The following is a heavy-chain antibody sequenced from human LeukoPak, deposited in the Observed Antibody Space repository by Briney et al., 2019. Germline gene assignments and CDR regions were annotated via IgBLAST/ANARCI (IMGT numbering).Heavy chain of an antibody. J-gene: IGHJ4*02. CDR1: GGSFSGYY. D-gene: IGHD6-13*01. CDR3: ARGSDTAAGLY. V-gene: IGHV4-34*01. CDR2: INHSGST. Sequence: SETLSLTCAVYGGSFSGYYWSWIRQPPGKGLEWIREINHSGSTNYNPSLKSRVSISVDSSKNQFSLKVSSVTAADTAVYYCARGSDTAAGLYWGQGTLVTVSS.